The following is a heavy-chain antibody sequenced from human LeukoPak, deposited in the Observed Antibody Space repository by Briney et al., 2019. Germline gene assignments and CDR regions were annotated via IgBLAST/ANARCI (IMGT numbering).Heavy chain of an antibody. J-gene: IGHJ4*02. D-gene: IGHD1-26*01. CDR3: ARYLNSGPEDY. CDR1: GFTFSSYW. Sequence: PGGSLRLSCAASGFTFSSYWMSWFRQAPGKGLEWVANIKHDGSEIHYVDSVKGRFTISRDNAKNSLCLQMNSLRADDTAVYYCARYLNSGPEDYWGQGTLVNVSS. V-gene: IGHV3-7*01. CDR2: IKHDGSEI.